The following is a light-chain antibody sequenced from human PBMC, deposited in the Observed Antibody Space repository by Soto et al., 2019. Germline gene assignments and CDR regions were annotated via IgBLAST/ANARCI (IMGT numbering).Light chain of an antibody. CDR2: DAF. CDR3: QQSNSWFRT. Sequence: EIVLTQSPATLSLSPGERATLSCRASQSVSSSLAWYLQKPGQAPRLLIYDAFKRSTGIPARFSGSGSGTDFTLTISGLEPEDFGHYHCQQSNSWFRTLGQGTNVEV. V-gene: IGKV3-11*01. J-gene: IGKJ1*01. CDR1: QSVSSS.